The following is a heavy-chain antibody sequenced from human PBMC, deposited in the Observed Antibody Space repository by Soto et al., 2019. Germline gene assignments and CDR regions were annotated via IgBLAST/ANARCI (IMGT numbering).Heavy chain of an antibody. V-gene: IGHV4-31*03. J-gene: IGHJ6*02. CDR2: NYYSGIT. CDR3: ARGSSIAGLYYGMDV. D-gene: IGHD6-6*01. Sequence: SETLSLTCTVSGGSISSGGYYWTWIRQHPGKGLEWIGYNYYSGITYYNPSLKSRVTISLDTSKNQFSLKLSSVTAADTAVYYCARGSSIAGLYYGMDVWGQGTTVPVSS. CDR1: GGSISSGGYY.